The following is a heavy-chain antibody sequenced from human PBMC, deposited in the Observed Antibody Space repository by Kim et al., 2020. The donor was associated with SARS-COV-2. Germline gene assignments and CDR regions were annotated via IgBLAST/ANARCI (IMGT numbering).Heavy chain of an antibody. D-gene: IGHD3-3*01. CDR3: ARGLEN. V-gene: IGHV3-53*01. Sequence: YSGGSTYYADSVKGRFTISRDNSKNTLYLQMNSLRAEDTAVYYCARGLENWGQGTLVTVSS. CDR2: YSGGST. J-gene: IGHJ4*02.